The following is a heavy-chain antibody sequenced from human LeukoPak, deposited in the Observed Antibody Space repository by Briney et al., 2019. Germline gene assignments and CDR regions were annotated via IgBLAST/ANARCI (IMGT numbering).Heavy chain of an antibody. D-gene: IGHD5-18*01. Sequence: SETLSLTCTVSNGSISSFYWTWIRQPPGKGLEWIGYIYYTGTTDYNPSLKSRVTISVDTSKNQFFLKLSSVTAADTAVYYCARGYGRYFDYWGQGTLVTVSS. CDR2: IYYTGTT. CDR3: ARGYGRYFDY. J-gene: IGHJ4*02. CDR1: NGSISSFY. V-gene: IGHV4-59*01.